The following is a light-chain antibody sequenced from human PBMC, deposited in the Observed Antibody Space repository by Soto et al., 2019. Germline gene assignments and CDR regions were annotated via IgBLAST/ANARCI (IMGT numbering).Light chain of an antibody. CDR3: LQHTSYPLT. CDR1: QGIRKD. Sequence: DIQMTQSPSSLSASVGDRVTITCRASQGIRKDLCWYQQRPGKAPKRLIFGASSLQSGVPSRFSVSASGTEFTLTISSLQPEDFATYFCLQHTSYPLTFGGGTKVELK. CDR2: GAS. V-gene: IGKV1-17*01. J-gene: IGKJ4*01.